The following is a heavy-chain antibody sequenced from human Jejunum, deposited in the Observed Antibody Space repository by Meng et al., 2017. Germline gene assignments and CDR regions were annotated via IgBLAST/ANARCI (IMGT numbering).Heavy chain of an antibody. CDR1: SASMSSSNYY. CDR2: IYYSGST. Sequence: QGSGAGLVKPTAILSLTCTVSSASMSSSNYYWTWIRQHPGKGLAWIGYIYYSGSTNYNPSLQSLVTISIDMSENQFSLKLTSVTAADTAVYYCARVNWTSSYWYFDLWGRGTLVTVSS. D-gene: IGHD1-1*01. CDR3: ARVNWTSSYWYFDL. J-gene: IGHJ2*01. V-gene: IGHV4-31*01.